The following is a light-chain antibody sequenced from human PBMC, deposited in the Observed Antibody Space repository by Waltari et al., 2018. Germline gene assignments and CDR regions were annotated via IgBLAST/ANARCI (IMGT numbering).Light chain of an antibody. CDR3: EPGGQGTWV. CDR2: GNGDGSH. CDR1: SGHSSNV. V-gene: IGLV4-69*01. J-gene: IGLJ3*02. Sequence: QLVVTQSPSASAPLGASVKLTCTLSSGHSSNVIAWLQQRPEKGPRYLMKGNGDGSHSKGDEIPDRFSGSSSGAGHYLTISSLQSGDEADYYCEPGGQGTWVFGGGTKLTVL.